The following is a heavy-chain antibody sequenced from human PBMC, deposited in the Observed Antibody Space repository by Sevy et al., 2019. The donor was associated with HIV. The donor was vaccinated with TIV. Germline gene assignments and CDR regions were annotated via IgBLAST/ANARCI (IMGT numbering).Heavy chain of an antibody. CDR2: IWDDGSDK. J-gene: IGHJ4*02. V-gene: IGHV3-33*08. Sequence: GGSLRLSCAASGFTFSGNWMSWVRQAPGKGLEWVALIWDDGSDKYYADSVKGRFTISRDNSKNMLYLQMNSLRPEDTAVYYCARDLVGATSDWGQGTLVTVSS. CDR1: GFTFSGNW. D-gene: IGHD1-26*01. CDR3: ARDLVGATSD.